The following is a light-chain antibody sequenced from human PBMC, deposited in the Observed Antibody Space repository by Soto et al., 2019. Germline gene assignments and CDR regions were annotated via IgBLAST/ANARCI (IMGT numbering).Light chain of an antibody. CDR3: QQRYNSWT. J-gene: IGKJ1*01. Sequence: EIVLTQAPVTLSLSPGGRATLLCRASQSVSGYLAWYQQKPGQAPRLLIYDASNRATGIPARFSGSGSGTDFTLTISSLEPEDFAVYYCQQRYNSWTFGQGTKVDIK. V-gene: IGKV3-11*01. CDR1: QSVSGY. CDR2: DAS.